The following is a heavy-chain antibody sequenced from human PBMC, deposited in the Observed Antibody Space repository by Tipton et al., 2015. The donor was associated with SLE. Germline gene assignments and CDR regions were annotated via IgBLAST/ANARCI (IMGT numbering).Heavy chain of an antibody. D-gene: IGHD6-13*01. CDR3: ASVPKRGSTWHAEYFQH. Sequence: TLSLTCTVSGGSVSSSFWSWIRQPPGKGLEWIGYVYYIGSTNYNPSLKSRVTISLDTSKNQFSLKLTSVTSADTAVYYCASVPKRGSTWHAEYFQHWGPGTLVTVSS. CDR1: GGSVSSSF. CDR2: VYYIGST. J-gene: IGHJ1*01. V-gene: IGHV4-59*02.